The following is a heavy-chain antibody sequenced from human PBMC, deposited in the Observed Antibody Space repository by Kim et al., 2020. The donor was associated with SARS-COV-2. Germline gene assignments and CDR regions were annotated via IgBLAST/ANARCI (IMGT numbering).Heavy chain of an antibody. J-gene: IGHJ5*02. V-gene: IGHV1-18*01. CDR1: GYTFNDYG. Sequence: ASVKVSCKASGYTFNDYGITWVRQAPGQGLEWVGWISAKTGKSDYSQKFQGRVTLTTVTSTTTAYMEVNSLRPDDTSVYFFARDYYFGDLPNWLELWVQ. D-gene: IGHD4-17*01. CDR3: ARDYYFGDLPNWLEL. CDR2: ISAKTGKS.